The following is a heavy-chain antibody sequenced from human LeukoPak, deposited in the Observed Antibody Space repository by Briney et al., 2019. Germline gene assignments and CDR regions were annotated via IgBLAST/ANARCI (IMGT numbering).Heavy chain of an antibody. J-gene: IGHJ3*02. CDR1: GYSISSGHY. V-gene: IGHV4-38-2*02. CDR3: ARYIVVVVAATFDAFDI. CDR2: IYHGGNT. D-gene: IGHD2-15*01. Sequence: SETLSLTCTVSGYSISSGHYWGWIRQPPGKGLEWIGTIYHGGNTYYNPSLKSRVALSVDTSKNQFSLRLSSVTAADTAVYYCARYIVVVVAATFDAFDIWGQGTTVTVSS.